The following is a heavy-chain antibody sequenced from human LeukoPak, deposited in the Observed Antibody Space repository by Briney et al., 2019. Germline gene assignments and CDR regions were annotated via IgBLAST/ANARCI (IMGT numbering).Heavy chain of an antibody. D-gene: IGHD3-10*01. CDR2: IYTSGST. J-gene: IGHJ4*02. V-gene: IGHV4-61*02. CDR1: GGSISSGSYY. Sequence: SETLSLTCTVSGGSISSGSYYWSWIRQPAGKGLEWIGRIYTSGSTNYNPSLKSRVTMPVDTSKNQFSLKLSSVTAADTAVYYCARFRGEGFDYWGQGTLVTVSS. CDR3: ARFRGEGFDY.